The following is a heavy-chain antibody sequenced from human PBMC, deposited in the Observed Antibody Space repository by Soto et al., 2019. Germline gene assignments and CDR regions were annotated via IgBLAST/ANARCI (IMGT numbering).Heavy chain of an antibody. D-gene: IGHD1-26*01. J-gene: IGHJ4*02. CDR3: AKEDPSGRYSLDD. CDR1: GFTFSGYK. CDR2: ISYYGTNE. V-gene: IGHV3-30*18. Sequence: XGCLRVTSEASGFTFSGYKMHWVRQAPGKGLDWVAVISYYGTNEYYEDSVKGRFTISRDNSKNNLYLQMNSLRIEDTAVYFCAKEDPSGRYSLDDWGQGSQVTVSS.